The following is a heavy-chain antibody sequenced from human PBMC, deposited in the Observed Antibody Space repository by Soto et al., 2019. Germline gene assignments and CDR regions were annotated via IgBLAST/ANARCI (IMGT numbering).Heavy chain of an antibody. CDR3: ARVSSGYAPAPFDY. J-gene: IGHJ4*02. CDR2: IIPIFGTA. D-gene: IGHD3-22*01. Sequence: SVKVSCKASGGTFSSYAISWVRQAPGQGLEWMGGIIPIFGTANYAQKFQGRVTITADESTSTAYMELSSLRSEDTAVYYCARVSSGYAPAPFDYWGQGALVTVSS. CDR1: GGTFSSYA. V-gene: IGHV1-69*13.